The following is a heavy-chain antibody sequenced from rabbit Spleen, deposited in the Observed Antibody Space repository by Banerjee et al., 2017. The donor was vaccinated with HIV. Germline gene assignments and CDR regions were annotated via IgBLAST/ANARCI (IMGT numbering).Heavy chain of an antibody. Sequence: QSLEESGGDLVKPGASLTLTCKASGFSFSSSYWICWVRQAPGKGLEWIACIDAGSSGRTYYASWAKGRFTISKTSSTTVTLQMTSLTAADTATHFCARDLGSVVGWNFKLWGQGTLVTVS. J-gene: IGHJ4*01. CDR1: GFSFSSSYW. D-gene: IGHD1-1*01. CDR2: IDAGSSGRT. CDR3: ARDLGSVVGWNFKL. V-gene: IGHV1S40*01.